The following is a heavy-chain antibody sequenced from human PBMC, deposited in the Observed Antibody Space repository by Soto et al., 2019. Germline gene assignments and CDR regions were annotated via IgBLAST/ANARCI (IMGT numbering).Heavy chain of an antibody. CDR2: IWYDGSNK. CDR1: GFTFSSYG. Sequence: QVQLVESGGGVVQPGRSLRLSCAASGFTFSSYGMHWVRQAPGKGLEWVAVIWYDGSNKYYADSVKGRFTISRDISKNTLYLQMNSLRAEDTAVYYCARESIAAAGVDYWGQGTLVTVSS. CDR3: ARESIAAAGVDY. V-gene: IGHV3-33*01. D-gene: IGHD6-13*01. J-gene: IGHJ4*02.